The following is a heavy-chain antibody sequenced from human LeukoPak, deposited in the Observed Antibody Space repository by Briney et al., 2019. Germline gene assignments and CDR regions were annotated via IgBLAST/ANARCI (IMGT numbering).Heavy chain of an antibody. CDR2: LYHSDNV. V-gene: IGHV4-38-2*01. Sequence: SETLSLTCAVSGYSINNGYYWVWIRQPPGKGLEWIGSLYHSDNVYYNTALKSRVSMSVDTSKNQFSLKLSFVTAADTAVYYCARQHDSYYYYYIDAWGSGTTVTVSS. CDR3: ARQHDSYYYYYIDA. J-gene: IGHJ6*03. CDR1: GYSINNGYY.